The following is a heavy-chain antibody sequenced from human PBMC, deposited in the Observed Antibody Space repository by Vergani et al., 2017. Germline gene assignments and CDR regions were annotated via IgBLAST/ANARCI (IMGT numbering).Heavy chain of an antibody. Sequence: QVQLVQSGAEVKKPGAAVKFSCKASGYTFTSYGIRWVRQAPGQGLEWMGWISADNGNTNYAHKLQGRVIMTADTSTSTAYMVLRSLSSDDTAVYYCARDRSVGATTVAYWGQGTLVTVSS. J-gene: IGHJ4*02. CDR1: GYTFTSYG. D-gene: IGHD1-26*01. V-gene: IGHV1-18*01. CDR2: ISADNGNT. CDR3: ARDRSVGATTVAY.